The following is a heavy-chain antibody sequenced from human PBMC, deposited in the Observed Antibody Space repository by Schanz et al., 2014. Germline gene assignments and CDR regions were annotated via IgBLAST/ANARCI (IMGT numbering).Heavy chain of an antibody. CDR2: IKSKIDGGTT. D-gene: IGHD3-3*01. CDR3: TTVERITIFEVVPYYYYYMDV. CDR1: GFTFSNTW. Sequence: EVQLVESGGGLVKPGGSLRLSCAASGFTFSNTWMNWVRQTPGKGLEWIGRIKSKIDGGTTDYAASVKGRFTISRDDSKNTLYLQMNSLKTEDTAVYYCTTVERITIFEVVPYYYYYMDVWGKGTTVTVSS. V-gene: IGHV3-15*01. J-gene: IGHJ6*03.